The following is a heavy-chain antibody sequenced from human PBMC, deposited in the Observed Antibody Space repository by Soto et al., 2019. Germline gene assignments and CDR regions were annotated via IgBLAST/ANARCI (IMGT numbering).Heavy chain of an antibody. J-gene: IGHJ6*02. V-gene: IGHV3-21*01. CDR1: GFNFNTYS. CDR2: ISVSSSYI. CDR3: ARGVQTATTMRGGMDV. Sequence: EVQLVESGGGLVKPGGSLRLSCAASGFNFNTYSMNWVRQAPGKGLEWVSSISVSSSYIFYADSVKGRFTISRDNAQNSLYLQMNSLRAEDTAVYYCARGVQTATTMRGGMDVCGQGTTVIVSS. D-gene: IGHD6-25*01.